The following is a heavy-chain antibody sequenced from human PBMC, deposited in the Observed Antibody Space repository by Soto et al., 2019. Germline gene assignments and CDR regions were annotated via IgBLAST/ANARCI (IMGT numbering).Heavy chain of an antibody. D-gene: IGHD4-17*01. CDR2: ITPILGIA. J-gene: IGHJ4*02. Sequence: QVQLVQSGAEVKKPGSSVKVSCKASGGTFSSYTINWVRQAPGQGLEWMGRITPILGIANSAQKFQGRVTITAEKSTSTAYMELSSLRYEDTAVYYCAREPYGDYSGYWGQGTLVIVSS. V-gene: IGHV1-69*08. CDR1: GGTFSSYT. CDR3: AREPYGDYSGY.